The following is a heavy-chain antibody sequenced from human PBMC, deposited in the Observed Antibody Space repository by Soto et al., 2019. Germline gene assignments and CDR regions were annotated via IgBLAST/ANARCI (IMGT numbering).Heavy chain of an antibody. D-gene: IGHD4-17*01. V-gene: IGHV4-39*01. J-gene: IGHJ3*02. Sequence: QLQLQESGPGLVRPAETLSLTCTVSGGSIRRTNYYWGWVRQPPGEGLEWIGSIYESENTYYNPSLKSRVPISLDPSKNQFSLRLSSVTAADTAVFYCVSRTVTTFNAFDIWGQGTMVTVSS. CDR3: VSRTVTTFNAFDI. CDR1: GGSIRRTNYY. CDR2: IYESENT.